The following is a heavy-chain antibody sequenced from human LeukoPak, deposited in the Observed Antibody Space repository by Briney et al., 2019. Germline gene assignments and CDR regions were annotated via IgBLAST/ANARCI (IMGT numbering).Heavy chain of an antibody. D-gene: IGHD3-3*01. J-gene: IGHJ4*02. CDR3: ARDFVFDY. V-gene: IGHV3-66*02. CDR1: GFTVSSNY. CDR2: IYSGGST. Sequence: GGSLRLSCAASGFTVSSNYMSWVRQAPVRGLEWVSVIYSGGSTYYADSVKGRFTISRDNSKNTLYLQMSSLRAEDTAVYYCARDFVFDYWGQGTLVTVSS.